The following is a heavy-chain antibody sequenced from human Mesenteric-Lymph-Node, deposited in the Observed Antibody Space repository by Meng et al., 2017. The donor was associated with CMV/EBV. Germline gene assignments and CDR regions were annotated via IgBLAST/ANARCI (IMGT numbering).Heavy chain of an antibody. V-gene: IGHV3-30*02. CDR3: AKDQKEKAAISPGYNAMDV. D-gene: IGHD6-25*01. J-gene: IGHJ6*02. CDR2: IRYDGTNK. Sequence: GGSLRLSCAASGFTFSSYAMHWVRQAPGKGLEWVAFIRYDGTNKYYADSVKGRFTVSRDSSRNTLYLQMNSLRVEDTAVFYCAKDQKEKAAISPGYNAMDVWGQGTTVTVSS. CDR1: GFTFSSYA.